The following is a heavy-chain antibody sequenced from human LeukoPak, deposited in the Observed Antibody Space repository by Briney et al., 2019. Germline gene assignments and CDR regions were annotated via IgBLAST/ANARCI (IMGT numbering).Heavy chain of an antibody. J-gene: IGHJ6*03. D-gene: IGHD6-19*01. CDR2: IYTSGSI. CDR1: GGSISSGSYY. V-gene: IGHV4-61*02. CDR3: AREVSGWYRYYYYYMDV. Sequence: SETLSLTCTVSGGSISSGSYYWSWIRQPAGKGLEWIGRIYTSGSINYNPSLKSRVTISVDTSKNQFSLKLSSVTAADTAVYYCAREVSGWYRYYYYYMDVWGKGTTVTISS.